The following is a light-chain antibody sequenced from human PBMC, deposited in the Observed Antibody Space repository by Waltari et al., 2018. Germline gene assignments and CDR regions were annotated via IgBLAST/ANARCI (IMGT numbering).Light chain of an antibody. CDR3: QQCHYWPPYT. CDR1: QAIDRR. J-gene: IGKJ2*01. V-gene: IGKV3-15*01. Sequence: EIVMTQSPATLSVSPGDRATLTCRASQAIDRRIAWYQPRPGQAPGLLILGSNIRASGVPARFSGSGSGTEFTLTISSLQSEDFALYYCQQCHYWPPYTFGQGTRLQI. CDR2: GSN.